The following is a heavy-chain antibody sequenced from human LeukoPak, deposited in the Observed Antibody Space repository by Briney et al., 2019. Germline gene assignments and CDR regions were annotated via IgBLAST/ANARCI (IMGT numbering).Heavy chain of an antibody. Sequence: SQTLSLTCAISGDSVSSNSAAWNWIRQSPSRGLEWLGRTYYRSKWYNDYAVSVKSRITINPDTPKNQFSLQLSSVTPGDTAVYYCARVVGYCSGGSCYDNWFDPWGQGTLVTVSS. V-gene: IGHV6-1*01. CDR2: TYYRSKWYN. D-gene: IGHD2-15*01. CDR1: GDSVSSNSAA. CDR3: ARVVGYCSGGSCYDNWFDP. J-gene: IGHJ5*02.